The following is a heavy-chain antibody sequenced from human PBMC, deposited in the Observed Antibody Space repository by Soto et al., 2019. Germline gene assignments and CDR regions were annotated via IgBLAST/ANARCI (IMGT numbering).Heavy chain of an antibody. J-gene: IGHJ4*01. CDR2: IYYHGNT. CDR3: ARHDGFSSGWIFDY. D-gene: IGHD6-19*01. CDR1: EGPSAGSAYS. Sequence: AVAEGPSAGSAYSCSWIRQPPGKTLEWIGTIYYHGNTYSNPSLKSRVTISVDTSNNQLSLKLRSVTAADTAVYYCARHDGFSSGWIFDYWGHGTLVTVSS. V-gene: IGHV4-30-2*03.